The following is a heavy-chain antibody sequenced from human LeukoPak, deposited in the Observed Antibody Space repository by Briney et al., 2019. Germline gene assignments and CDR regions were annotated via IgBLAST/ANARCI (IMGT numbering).Heavy chain of an antibody. D-gene: IGHD3-10*01. CDR2: ISANGGDT. CDR3: AKRTPGGAFDI. V-gene: IGHV3-23*01. Sequence: GGSLTLSCAASGFTLSNFAMGWVRQAPGKGLQWVSLISANGGDTYYADSVKGRFTISTDNSKNTLYLQMNSLRAEDTALYYCAKRTPGGAFDIWGQGTMVTVSS. CDR1: GFTLSNFA. J-gene: IGHJ3*02.